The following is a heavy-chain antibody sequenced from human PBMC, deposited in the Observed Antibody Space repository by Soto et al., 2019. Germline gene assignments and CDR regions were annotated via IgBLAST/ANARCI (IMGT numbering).Heavy chain of an antibody. CDR1: GYSFTSYW. V-gene: IGHV5-51*01. Sequence: EEPLKIPCQGSGYSFTSYWIGWVRQMPGKGLEWMGIMYPGESDTRYSPSFQGQVTNSADKSISTGYLQWSRLKTSDTGMYYCARLRGDYYESSGYYDYWGQGTLVTVSS. CDR2: MYPGESDT. J-gene: IGHJ4*02. CDR3: ARLRGDYYESSGYYDY. D-gene: IGHD3-22*01.